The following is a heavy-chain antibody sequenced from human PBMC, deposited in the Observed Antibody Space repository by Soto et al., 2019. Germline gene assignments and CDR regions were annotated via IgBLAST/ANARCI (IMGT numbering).Heavy chain of an antibody. V-gene: IGHV4-39*01. J-gene: IGHJ4*02. CDR3: ARHLESSGWSRDY. D-gene: IGHD6-19*01. Sequence: QLQLQESGPGLVKPSETLSLTCTVSGGSISSSSYYWGWIRQPPGKGLEWIGSIYYSGSTYYNPSLKSRVTISVDTSKNQFSLKLSSVTAADTAVYYYARHLESSGWSRDYWGQGTLVTVSS. CDR2: IYYSGST. CDR1: GGSISSSSYY.